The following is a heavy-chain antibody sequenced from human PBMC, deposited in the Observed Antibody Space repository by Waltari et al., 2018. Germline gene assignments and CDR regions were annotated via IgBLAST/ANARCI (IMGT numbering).Heavy chain of an antibody. CDR1: GGSFSGYY. CDR3: ARVSRYYDILTGYYRAFDY. V-gene: IGHV4-34*01. Sequence: QVQLQQWGAGLLKPSETLSLTCAVYGGSFSGYYWSWIRPPPGKGLEWIGEINHSGSTNYNPSLKSRVTISVDTSKNQFSLKLSSVTAADTAVYYCARVSRYYDILTGYYRAFDYWGQGTLVTVSS. D-gene: IGHD3-9*01. J-gene: IGHJ4*02. CDR2: INHSGST.